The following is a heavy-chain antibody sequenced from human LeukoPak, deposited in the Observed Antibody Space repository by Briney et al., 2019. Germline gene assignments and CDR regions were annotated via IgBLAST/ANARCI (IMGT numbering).Heavy chain of an antibody. V-gene: IGHV1-69*13. D-gene: IGHD2-2*02. Sequence: ASVKVSCKASGGTFSSYGISWVRQAPGQGLEWMGGIIPRFGTANYAQKFQGRVTITADESTSTAYMELSSLRSEDTAVYYCARDRPGRYCSSTRCYTASPFDPWGQGTLVTVSS. CDR3: ARDRPGRYCSSTRCYTASPFDP. J-gene: IGHJ5*02. CDR1: GGTFSSYG. CDR2: IIPRFGTA.